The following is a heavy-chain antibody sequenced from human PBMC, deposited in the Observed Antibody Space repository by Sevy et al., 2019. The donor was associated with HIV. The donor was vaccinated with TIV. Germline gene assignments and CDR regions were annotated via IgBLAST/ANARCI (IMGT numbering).Heavy chain of an antibody. D-gene: IGHD3-22*01. V-gene: IGHV1-69*06. CDR2: IIPIFGTA. J-gene: IGHJ3*02. Sequence: ASVKVSCKASGGTFSSYAISWVRQAPGHGLEWMGGIIPIFGTANYAQMFQGRVTITADKSTSTAYMELSSLRSEDTAVYYCARDWDYDSSGYYFSDAFDIWGQGTMVTVSS. CDR1: GGTFSSYA. CDR3: ARDWDYDSSGYYFSDAFDI.